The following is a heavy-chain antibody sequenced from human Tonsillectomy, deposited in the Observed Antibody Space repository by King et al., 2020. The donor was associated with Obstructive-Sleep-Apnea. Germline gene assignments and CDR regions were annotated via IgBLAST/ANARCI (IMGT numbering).Heavy chain of an antibody. D-gene: IGHD5-18*01. V-gene: IGHV4-39*07. CDR1: GGAISSSSYY. CDR2: IYYSGST. J-gene: IGHJ4*02. Sequence: MQLQESGPGLVKPSETLSLTCTVSGGAISSSSYYWGWIRQPPGKGLEWIVSIYYSGSTYYNPSLQSRVTISVDTSKNQFSLKLSSVTAADTAVYYCARSSWIQLWSFDYWGQGTLVTVSS. CDR3: ARSSWIQLWSFDY.